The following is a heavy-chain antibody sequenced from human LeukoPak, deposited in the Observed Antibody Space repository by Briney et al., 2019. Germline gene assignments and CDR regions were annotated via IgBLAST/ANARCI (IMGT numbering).Heavy chain of an antibody. D-gene: IGHD2-2*01. V-gene: IGHV1-2*02. J-gene: IGHJ1*01. Sequence: ASVKVSCKASGYTFTGYYMHWVRQAPGQGLEWMGWINPNSGGTNYAQKFQGRVTMTRDTSISTAYMELSRLRSDDTAVYYCARGTWRYCSSTSCPAEYFQHWGQGTLVTVSS. CDR2: INPNSGGT. CDR1: GYTFTGYY. CDR3: ARGTWRYCSSTSCPAEYFQH.